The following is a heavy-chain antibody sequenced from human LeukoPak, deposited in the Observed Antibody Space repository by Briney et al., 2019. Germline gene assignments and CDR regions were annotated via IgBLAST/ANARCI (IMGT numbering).Heavy chain of an antibody. CDR2: ISSSSSYI. Sequence: GGSLRLSCAASGFTFSSYSMNWVRQAPGKGLEWVSSISSSSSYIYYADSVKGRFTISRDNAKNSLYLQMNSLKAEDTAVYYCARDAVTMVRGVIIPRDGMDVWGQGTTVTVSS. D-gene: IGHD3-10*01. V-gene: IGHV3-21*01. CDR3: ARDAVTMVRGVIIPRDGMDV. CDR1: GFTFSSYS. J-gene: IGHJ6*02.